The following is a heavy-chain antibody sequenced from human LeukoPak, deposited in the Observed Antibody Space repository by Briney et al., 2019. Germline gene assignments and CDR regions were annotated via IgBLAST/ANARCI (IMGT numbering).Heavy chain of an antibody. D-gene: IGHD5-18*01. V-gene: IGHV3-21*01. CDR2: ISSSSSYI. CDR3: ARPVGYSYGTDAFDI. CDR1: GFTFSSYS. J-gene: IGHJ3*02. Sequence: GGSLRLSCAASGFTFSSYSMNWVRQAPGKGLEWVSSISSSSSYIYYSDPVNSRFTISTDNTKNSLYLQMNSLRAEDTAVYYCARPVGYSYGTDAFDIWGQGTMVTVSS.